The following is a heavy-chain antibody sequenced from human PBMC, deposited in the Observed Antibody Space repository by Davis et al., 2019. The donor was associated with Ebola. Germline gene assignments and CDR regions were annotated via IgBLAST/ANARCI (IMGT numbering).Heavy chain of an antibody. D-gene: IGHD6-19*01. CDR2: IYYSGST. Sequence: SETLSLTCTVSGGSISSSSYYWGWLRQPPGKGLEWIGSIYYSGSTNYNPSLKSRVTISVDTSKNQFPLKLSSVTAADTTVYYCARRVPGYSSGWYFWYFDLWGRGTLVTVSS. CDR1: GGSISSSSYY. CDR3: ARRVPGYSSGWYFWYFDL. V-gene: IGHV4-39*06. J-gene: IGHJ2*01.